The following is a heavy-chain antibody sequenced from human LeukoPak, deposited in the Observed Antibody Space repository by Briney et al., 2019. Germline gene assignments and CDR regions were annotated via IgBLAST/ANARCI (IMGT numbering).Heavy chain of an antibody. J-gene: IGHJ4*02. D-gene: IGHD3-10*01. CDR1: GFTFSSYA. CDR2: ISGSGGST. CDR3: AKGEDYYGSGSFDY. V-gene: IGHV3-23*01. Sequence: GGSLRLSCAASGFTFSSYAMSWVRQAPGKGLEWVSAISGSGGSTYYADSVKGRFTISRDNSKNTLYLQMNSLRAEDTAVYYSAKGEDYYGSGSFDYWGQGTLVTVSS.